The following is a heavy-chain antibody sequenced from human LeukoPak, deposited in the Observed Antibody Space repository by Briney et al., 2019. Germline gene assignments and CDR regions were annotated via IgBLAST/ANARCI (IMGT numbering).Heavy chain of an antibody. Sequence: TGGSLRLSCAASGFTFSSYSMNWVRQAPGKGLEWVSSISSSSSYIYYADSVKGRFTISRDNAKNSLYLQMNSLRAEDTAVYYCAKDIGGDTAMVAVDYWGQGTLVTVSS. CDR2: ISSSSSYI. CDR3: AKDIGGDTAMVAVDY. D-gene: IGHD5-18*01. V-gene: IGHV3-21*01. J-gene: IGHJ4*02. CDR1: GFTFSSYS.